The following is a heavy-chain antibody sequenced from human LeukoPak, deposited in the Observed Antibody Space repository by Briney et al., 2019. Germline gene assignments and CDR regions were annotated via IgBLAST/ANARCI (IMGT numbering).Heavy chain of an antibody. D-gene: IGHD6-6*01. CDR3: ARVRPQGGEQLVYLFDY. CDR1: GGSFSGYY. CDR2: INHSGST. J-gene: IGHJ4*02. Sequence: KPSETLSLTCAVYGGSFSGYYWSWIRQPPGKGLEWIGEINHSGSTNYNPSLKSRVTIPVDTSKNQFSLKLSSVTAADTAVYYCARVRPQGGEQLVYLFDYWGQGTLVTVSS. V-gene: IGHV4-34*01.